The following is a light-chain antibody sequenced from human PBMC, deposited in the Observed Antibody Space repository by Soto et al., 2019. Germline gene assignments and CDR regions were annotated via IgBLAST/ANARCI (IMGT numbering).Light chain of an antibody. Sequence: QSVLTQPPSVSGAPGQRVTISCTGSSSNIGAGYDVHWYLQLPGTAPKLLIYGNSNRPSGVPDRFSGSKSGTSASLAITGLQAEDEADYYCQSYDSSLSGVLFGGGTKLTVL. CDR1: SSNIGAGYD. CDR3: QSYDSSLSGVL. CDR2: GNS. J-gene: IGLJ2*01. V-gene: IGLV1-40*01.